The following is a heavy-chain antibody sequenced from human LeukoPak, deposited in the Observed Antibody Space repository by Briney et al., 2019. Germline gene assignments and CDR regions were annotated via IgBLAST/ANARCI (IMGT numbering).Heavy chain of an antibody. CDR1: GGTFSSYA. CDR3: ARSRYYYGSGSYYNPAGY. V-gene: IGHV7-4-1*02. D-gene: IGHD3-10*01. CDR2: INTNSGNP. J-gene: IGHJ4*02. Sequence: ASVKVSCKASGGTFSSYAISWVRQAPGQGLEWMGWINTNSGNPTYAQGFTGRFVFSLDTSVSTAYLQISSLKAEDTAVYYCARSRYYYGSGSYYNPAGYWGQGTLVTVSS.